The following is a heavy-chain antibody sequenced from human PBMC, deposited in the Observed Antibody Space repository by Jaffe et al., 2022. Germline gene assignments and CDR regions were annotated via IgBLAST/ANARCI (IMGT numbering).Heavy chain of an antibody. CDR2: IYHSGST. D-gene: IGHD3-9*01. J-gene: IGHJ3*02. CDR1: GGSISSSNW. Sequence: QVQLQESGPGLVKPSGTLSLTCAVSGGSISSSNWWSWIRQPPGKGLEWIGEIYHSGSTNYNPSLKSRVTISVDKSKNQFSLKLSSVTAADTAVYYCATTSYIADILTGYYGNWNDAFDIWGQGTMVTVSS. V-gene: IGHV4-4*02. CDR3: ATTSYIADILTGYYGNWNDAFDI.